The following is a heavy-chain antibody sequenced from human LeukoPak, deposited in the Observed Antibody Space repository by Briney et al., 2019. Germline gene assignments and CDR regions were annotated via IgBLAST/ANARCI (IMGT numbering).Heavy chain of an antibody. D-gene: IGHD3-3*01. V-gene: IGHV4-39*01. Sequence: PSETLSLTCTVSGGSISSSSYYWGWIRQPPGKGLEWVGSIYYGGSTYYNPSLNSRVTIPVDTSKNQFSLKLSSVTAADTAVYYCARTGLRFLEWLLTNWFDPWGQGTLVTVSS. CDR2: IYYGGST. J-gene: IGHJ5*02. CDR3: ARTGLRFLEWLLTNWFDP. CDR1: GGSISSSSYY.